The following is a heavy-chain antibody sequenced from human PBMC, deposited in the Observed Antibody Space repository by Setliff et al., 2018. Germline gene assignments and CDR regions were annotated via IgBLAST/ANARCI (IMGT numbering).Heavy chain of an antibody. V-gene: IGHV1-69*05. D-gene: IGHD2-15*01. CDR2: IIPIFGTP. Sequence: SVKVSCKASGGTFSSYAINWVRQAPGQGLEWMGGIIPIFGTPAYAQKFQDRVTITTDESTSTAYMELDSLRSEDTAVYYCARSPAVLGIVYLDPWGQGTLVTVSS. J-gene: IGHJ5*02. CDR3: ARSPAVLGIVYLDP. CDR1: GGTFSSYA.